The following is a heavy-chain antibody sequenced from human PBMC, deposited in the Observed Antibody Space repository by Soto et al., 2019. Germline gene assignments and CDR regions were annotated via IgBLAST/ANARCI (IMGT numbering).Heavy chain of an antibody. D-gene: IGHD2-21*01. V-gene: IGHV1-18*01. CDR2: INGYNGRT. Sequence: QAQLLQSGGEVKRPGASVRVSCKTSGYFFSSFRISWVRAAPGQGLAWMGWINGYNGRTNYAEKFQDRVSMTTDTSTTTAYVVLRSLRSEDTAVYYCGRCVVVGLASYYGAGMAVWGQGTAVTVSS. CDR3: GRCVVVGLASYYGAGMAV. CDR1: GYFFSSFR. J-gene: IGHJ6*02.